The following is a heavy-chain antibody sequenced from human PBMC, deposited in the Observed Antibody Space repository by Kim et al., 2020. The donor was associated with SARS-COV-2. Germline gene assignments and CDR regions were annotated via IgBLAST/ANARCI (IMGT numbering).Heavy chain of an antibody. Sequence: GGSLRLSCAASGFTFSSYGMHWVRQAPGKGLEWVALISYDGGNKYYADSVKGRFTISRDNSKNTLYLQMNSLRAEDTAVYYCAKDRMVXGVIVDYXXYWGQGTLVTXSS. CDR1: GFTFSSYG. V-gene: IGHV3-30*18. CDR3: AKDRMVXGVIVDYXXY. J-gene: IGHJ4*02. CDR2: ISYDGGNK. D-gene: IGHD3-10*01.